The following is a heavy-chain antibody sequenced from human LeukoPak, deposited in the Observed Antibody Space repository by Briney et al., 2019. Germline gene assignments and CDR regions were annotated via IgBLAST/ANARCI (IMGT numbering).Heavy chain of an antibody. D-gene: IGHD6-13*01. Sequence: GGSLRLSCAASGFTFSSYGMDWVRQAPGKGLEWVAFIRVDGSNTHYADSVKGRFTISRDNSKNTLYLQMNSLRAEDTAVYYCATQSSWTRFTNFDHWGHGTLVTVSS. CDR2: IRVDGSNT. CDR3: ATQSSWTRFTNFDH. V-gene: IGHV3-30*02. CDR1: GFTFSSYG. J-gene: IGHJ4*01.